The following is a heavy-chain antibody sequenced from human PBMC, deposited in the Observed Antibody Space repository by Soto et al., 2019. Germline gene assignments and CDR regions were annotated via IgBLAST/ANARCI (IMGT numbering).Heavy chain of an antibody. J-gene: IGHJ4*02. Sequence: GGSLRLSCAASGFTFSSYGMHWVRQAPGKGLEWVAVIWYDGSNKYYADSVKGRFTISRDNSKNTLYLQMNSLRAEDTAVYYCARLEGSYYGYFDYWGQGTLVTVSS. D-gene: IGHD1-26*01. CDR1: GFTFSSYG. V-gene: IGHV3-33*01. CDR3: ARLEGSYYGYFDY. CDR2: IWYDGSNK.